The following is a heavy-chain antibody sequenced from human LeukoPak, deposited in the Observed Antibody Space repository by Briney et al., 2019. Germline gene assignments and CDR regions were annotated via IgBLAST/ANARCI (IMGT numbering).Heavy chain of an antibody. CDR1: GGSISSYY. D-gene: IGHD2-2*01. CDR2: IYTSGST. Sequence: SETLSLTCTVSGGSISSYYWSWIRQPAGKGLEWIGRIYTSGSTNYNPSLKSRVTMSVDTSKNQLSLKLSSVTAADTAVYYCARSGIVVVPAAHNGFDPWGQGTLVTVSS. CDR3: ARSGIVVVPAAHNGFDP. V-gene: IGHV4-4*07. J-gene: IGHJ5*02.